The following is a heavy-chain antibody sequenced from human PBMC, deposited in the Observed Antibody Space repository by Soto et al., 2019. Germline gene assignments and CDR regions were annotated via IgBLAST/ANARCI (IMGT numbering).Heavy chain of an antibody. V-gene: IGHV3-21*06. D-gene: IGHD3-9*01. Sequence: GGSLRLSCAASGLSISSDTMNWVRQAPGKGLEWVSSISSGSTYIYYTDSLKGRFTISRDDAKNSLYLQMNSLRAEDTAVYYCVRPAYDILTGYYPFDYWGQGTLVTVSS. CDR3: VRPAYDILTGYYPFDY. J-gene: IGHJ4*02. CDR2: ISSGSTYI. CDR1: GLSISSDT.